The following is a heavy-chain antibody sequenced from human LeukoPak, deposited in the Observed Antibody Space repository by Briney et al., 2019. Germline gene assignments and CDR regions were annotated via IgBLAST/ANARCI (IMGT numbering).Heavy chain of an antibody. Sequence: GGSLRLSCAASGFTFSSYSMNWVRQAPGKGLEWVSSISSSSSYIYYADSVKGRFTISRDNAKNSLYLQMNSLRAEDTAVYYCARDRGGVEGDAFDIWGQGTMVTVSS. CDR1: GFTFSSYS. J-gene: IGHJ3*02. D-gene: IGHD3-16*01. CDR3: ARDRGGVEGDAFDI. CDR2: ISSSSSYI. V-gene: IGHV3-21*01.